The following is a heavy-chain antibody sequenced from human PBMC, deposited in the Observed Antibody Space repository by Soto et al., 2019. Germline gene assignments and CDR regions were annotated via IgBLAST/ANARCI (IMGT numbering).Heavy chain of an antibody. J-gene: IGHJ4*02. Sequence: SETLSLTCTVSGGSISSGGYYWSWIRQHPGKGREWIGYIYYSGNTYYNPSLKSRVTISEDTSKNQFSLKLSSVTAADTAVYYCARATYYYGSSGYSDRVLDYWGQGTLVTVS. CDR3: ARATYYYGSSGYSDRVLDY. V-gene: IGHV4-31*03. CDR1: GGSISSGGYY. CDR2: IYYSGNT. D-gene: IGHD3-22*01.